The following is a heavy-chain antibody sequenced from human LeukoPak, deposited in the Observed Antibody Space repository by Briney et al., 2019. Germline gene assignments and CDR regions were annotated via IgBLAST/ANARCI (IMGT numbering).Heavy chain of an antibody. CDR1: GYTLTELS. V-gene: IGHV1-2*02. CDR3: ARNLGLLWFGEGTLVDY. CDR2: INPNSGGT. D-gene: IGHD3-10*01. Sequence: ASVTVSCKVSGYTLTELSMHWVRQAPGKGLEWMGWINPNSGGTNYAQKFQGRVTMTRDTSISTAYMELSRLRSDDTAVYYCARNLGLLWFGEGTLVDYWGQGTLVTVSS. J-gene: IGHJ4*02.